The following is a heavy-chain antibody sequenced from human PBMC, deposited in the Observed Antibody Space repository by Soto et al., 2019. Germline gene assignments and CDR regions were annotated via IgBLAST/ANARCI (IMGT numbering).Heavy chain of an antibody. D-gene: IGHD4-17*01. Sequence: LSLTCTVSGGSISSYYWSWIRQSPGKGLEWIGCIYYSGNTNYNPSLKSRVTISVNTSKNQFSLRLTSVTAADTAVYYCARAAVTHERYHYGMDVWGQGTTVTVSS. CDR1: GGSISSYY. CDR3: ARAAVTHERYHYGMDV. CDR2: IYYSGNT. J-gene: IGHJ6*02. V-gene: IGHV4-59*01.